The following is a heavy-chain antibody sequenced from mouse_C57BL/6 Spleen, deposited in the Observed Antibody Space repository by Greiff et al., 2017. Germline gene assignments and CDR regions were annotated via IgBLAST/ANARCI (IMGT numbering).Heavy chain of an antibody. CDR1: GYTFTSYW. CDR3: ARGGKGTPGYCDV. CDR2: IDPSDSYT. Sequence: VQLQQPGAELVMPGASVKLSCKASGYTFTSYWMHWVKQRPGQGLEWIGAIDPSDSYTNYNQKFKGKSTLTVDKSSSTAYMQLSSLTSEDSAVYYGARGGKGTPGYCDVWGTGTTVTVSS. J-gene: IGHJ1*03. V-gene: IGHV1-69*01. D-gene: IGHD3-3*01.